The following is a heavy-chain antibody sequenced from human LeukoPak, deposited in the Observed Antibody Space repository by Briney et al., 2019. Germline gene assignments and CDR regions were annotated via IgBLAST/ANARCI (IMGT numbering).Heavy chain of an antibody. CDR3: ARDQSKDSLDS. D-gene: IGHD2-15*01. V-gene: IGHV3-7*01. Sequence: GGSLRLSCVASGFTFRNYWMTWVRQAPATGLEWVANINQDESTKSYGDSVRGRFTISRDNAKNSLYLHMNSLRAEDTAVYYCARDQSKDSLDSWGQGTLVTVSS. CDR1: GFTFRNYW. CDR2: INQDESTK. J-gene: IGHJ5*01.